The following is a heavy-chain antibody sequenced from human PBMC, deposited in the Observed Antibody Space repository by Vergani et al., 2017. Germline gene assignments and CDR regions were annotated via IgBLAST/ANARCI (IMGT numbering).Heavy chain of an antibody. V-gene: IGHV1-8*01. CDR1: GYTFTSYD. J-gene: IGHJ3*02. CDR2: MNPNSGNT. D-gene: IGHD2/OR15-2a*01. Sequence: QVQLVQSGAEVKKPGASVKVSCKASGYTFTSYDINWVRQATGQGLEWMGWMNPNSGNTGYAQKFQGRVTMTRNTSISTAYMELSRLRSDDTAVYYCARERDSTTDAFDIWGQGTMVTVSS. CDR3: ARERDSTTDAFDI.